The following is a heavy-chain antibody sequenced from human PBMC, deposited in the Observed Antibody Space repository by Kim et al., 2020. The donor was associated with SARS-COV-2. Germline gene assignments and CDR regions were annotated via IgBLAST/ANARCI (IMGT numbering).Heavy chain of an antibody. D-gene: IGHD6-13*01. CDR1: GYTFTSYG. CDR3: ARDHLRRSSRYYGMDV. J-gene: IGHJ6*02. CDR2: ISAYNGNT. V-gene: IGHV1-18*01. Sequence: ASVKVSCKASGYTFTSYGISWVRQAPGQGLEWMGWISAYNGNTNYAQKLQGRVTMTTDTSTSTAYMELRSLRSDDTAVYYCARDHLRRSSRYYGMDVWGQGTTVTVSS.